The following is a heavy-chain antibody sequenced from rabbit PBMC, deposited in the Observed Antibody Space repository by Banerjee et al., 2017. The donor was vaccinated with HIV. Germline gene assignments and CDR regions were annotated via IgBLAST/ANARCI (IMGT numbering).Heavy chain of an antibody. CDR3: ARKCWDYGGVGYDL. V-gene: IGHV1S45*01. CDR2: INIGNIPST. D-gene: IGHD4-2*01. J-gene: IGHJ3*01. CDR1: GFSFSSSYR. Sequence: EESGGDLVKPEGSLTLTCTASGFSFSSSYRICWVRQAPGKGLEWIGCINIGNIPSTDYATWAKGRFTISKTSSTTVTLQMTSLTAADTATYFCARKCWDYGGVGYDLWGQGTLVTVS.